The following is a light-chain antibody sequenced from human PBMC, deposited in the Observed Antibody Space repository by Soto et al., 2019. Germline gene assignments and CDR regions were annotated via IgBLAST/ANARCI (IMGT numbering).Light chain of an antibody. V-gene: IGKV1-12*01. J-gene: IGKJ5*01. CDR3: QQSNNHPIS. CDR2: DVS. CDR1: QAVNSW. Sequence: DNQLTQSPSSISASVGDRVTITCRASQAVNSWLAWFQQKPGMAPKLVIYDVSSLQSGVPSRFSGSGSGTEFTLTISSLQPEDFATYCCQQSNNHPISFGQGTRLEI.